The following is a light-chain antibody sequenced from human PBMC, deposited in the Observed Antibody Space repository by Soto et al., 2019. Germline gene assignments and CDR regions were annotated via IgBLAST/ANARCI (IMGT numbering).Light chain of an antibody. CDR1: ESVSTN. V-gene: IGKV3-15*01. J-gene: IGKJ1*01. CDR2: GAS. Sequence: EIVMTQSPATLSLSPGERATLSCRASESVSTNLAWYQQKAGQAPRLLIYGASTRATGIPARFSGSGSGTEFTLTISSLQSEDFAVYYCQQYDNWPATFGQGTKVDIK. CDR3: QQYDNWPAT.